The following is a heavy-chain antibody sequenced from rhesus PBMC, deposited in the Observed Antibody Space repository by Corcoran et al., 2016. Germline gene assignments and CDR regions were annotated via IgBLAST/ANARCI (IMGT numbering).Heavy chain of an antibody. CDR2: IKYYGSEK. V-gene: IGHV3S35*01. Sequence: EVQLVESGGGLVQPGGSLRLSCAASGFPFSSTRMNWIRQAPGKRLEWVADIKYYGSEKYYVDSVKGRFTISRDNAKNSLYLQMNSLRAEDTDVYYCVGSFEYFEFWGQGALVTVSS. J-gene: IGHJ1*01. CDR3: VGSFEYFEF. CDR1: GFPFSSTR.